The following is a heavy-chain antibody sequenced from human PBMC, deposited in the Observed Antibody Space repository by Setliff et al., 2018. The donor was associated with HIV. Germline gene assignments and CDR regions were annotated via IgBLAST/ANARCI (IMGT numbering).Heavy chain of an antibody. CDR2: INVGNGDT. Sequence: ASVKVSCKASGYTFTTYSLHWVRQAPGQSLEWMGLINVGNGDTKYSQELQGRITITRDTSANTAYMELSSLRSDDTAIYFCARGALLAVFDFDHWGHGTLVTVSS. CDR1: GYTFTTYS. V-gene: IGHV1-3*01. D-gene: IGHD3-10*01. CDR3: ARGALLAVFDFDH. J-gene: IGHJ4*01.